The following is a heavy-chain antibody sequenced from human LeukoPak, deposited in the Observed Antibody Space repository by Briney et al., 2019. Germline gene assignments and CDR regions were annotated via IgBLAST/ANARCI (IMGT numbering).Heavy chain of an antibody. V-gene: IGHV4-59*01. D-gene: IGHD3-16*01. J-gene: IGHJ5*02. CDR1: GGSISSYY. Sequence: SETLSLTCTVSGGSISSYYWSWIRQPPGKGLEWIGYIYYSGSTNYNPSLKSRVTISVDTSKNQFSLELSSVTAADTAVYYCARGMAGVLGKYNWFDPWGQGTLVTVSS. CDR2: IYYSGST. CDR3: ARGMAGVLGKYNWFDP.